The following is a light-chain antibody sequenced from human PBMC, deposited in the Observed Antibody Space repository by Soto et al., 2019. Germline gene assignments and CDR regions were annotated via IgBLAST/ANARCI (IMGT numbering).Light chain of an antibody. J-gene: IGKJ1*01. Sequence: EIVLTQSPGSLSLSPGERATLSCRASQVVTSNYLAWYQQKPGQAPRLLIYTTSSRSTGVTERFSGSGSGADFTLTISRLEPEDSPVYYCQQYGGSPWTFGQGTKVEIK. CDR3: QQYGGSPWT. CDR2: TTS. V-gene: IGKV3-20*01. CDR1: QVVTSNY.